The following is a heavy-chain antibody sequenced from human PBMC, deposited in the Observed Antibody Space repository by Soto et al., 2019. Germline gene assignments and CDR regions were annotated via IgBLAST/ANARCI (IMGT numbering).Heavy chain of an antibody. CDR2: IIPIFGTA. CDR1: GGTFSSYA. Sequence: QVQLVQSGAEVKKPGSSVKVSCKASGGTFSSYAISWVRQAPGQGLEWMGGIIPIFGTANYAQKFQGRVKITADESTITDYMERSSLRSEDTAVYYCARGVDCISTSCYFLAWYFDLWGRGTLVTVSS. CDR3: ARGVDCISTSCYFLAWYFDL. D-gene: IGHD2-2*01. J-gene: IGHJ2*01. V-gene: IGHV1-69*12.